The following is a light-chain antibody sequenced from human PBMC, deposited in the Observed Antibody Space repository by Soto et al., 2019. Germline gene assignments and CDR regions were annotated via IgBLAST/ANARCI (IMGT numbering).Light chain of an antibody. V-gene: IGKV3-20*01. Sequence: ELLGPQSPATLSFSPGSRATLSCRASQSVSSIYFAWYQQKPGQAPRVLIYGASRRATGIPDRFSGSGSGTDFTLTISRLEPEDFAVYYCQQYGSSRTFGQGTKVDIK. J-gene: IGKJ1*01. CDR2: GAS. CDR3: QQYGSSRT. CDR1: QSVSSIY.